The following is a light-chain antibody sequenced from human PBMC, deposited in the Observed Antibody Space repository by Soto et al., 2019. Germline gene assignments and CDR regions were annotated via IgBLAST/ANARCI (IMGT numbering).Light chain of an antibody. CDR1: QSVSSN. V-gene: IGKV3-15*01. CDR2: GAS. Sequence: IVMTQSPAPLSVSPGERATLSCRASQSVSSNLAWYQQKPGQAPRLLIYGASTRATGIPARFSGSGSGTEFTLTISSLQSEDFVVYYCQQYHNWPITVGQGTRLEIK. J-gene: IGKJ5*01. CDR3: QQYHNWPIT.